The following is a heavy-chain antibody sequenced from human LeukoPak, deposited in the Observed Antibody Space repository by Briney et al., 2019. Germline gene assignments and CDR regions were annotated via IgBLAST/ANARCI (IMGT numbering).Heavy chain of an antibody. CDR3: ARVKGQYGEGYFDY. CDR2: ISAYNGNT. D-gene: IGHD4-17*01. Sequence: ASVKVSCKASGYTFTSYGISWVRQAPGQGLEWMGWISAYNGNTNYAQKLQGRVTMTTDTSTSTAYMELRSLRSDDTAVYYCARVKGQYGEGYFDYWGQGTLVTVSS. V-gene: IGHV1-18*01. J-gene: IGHJ4*02. CDR1: GYTFTSYG.